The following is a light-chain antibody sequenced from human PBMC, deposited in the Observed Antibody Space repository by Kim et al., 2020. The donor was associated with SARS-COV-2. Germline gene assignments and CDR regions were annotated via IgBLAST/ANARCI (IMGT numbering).Light chain of an antibody. CDR3: QQYNNWWT. Sequence: EIVMTQSPATLSVSPGERATLSCRASQSVSSNLAWYQQKPGQAPRLLIYGASTRATGIPARFSGSGSGTEFTLTISSLQSEDFAVYYYQQYNNWWTFGQGPKVDIK. V-gene: IGKV3-15*01. CDR1: QSVSSN. CDR2: GAS. J-gene: IGKJ1*01.